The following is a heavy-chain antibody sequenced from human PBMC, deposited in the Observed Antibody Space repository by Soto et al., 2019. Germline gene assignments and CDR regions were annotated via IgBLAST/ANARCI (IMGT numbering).Heavy chain of an antibody. V-gene: IGHV3-33*01. CDR1: GFTFTGYG. J-gene: IGHJ6*02. CDR3: ARLYQMVRYGGMDV. Sequence: GGSLRLSCVASGFTFTGYGIYWVRQAPGKGLEWVAVIWYDGSTKFYADSVKGRFTISRDNSRNTVYLQMNSLRVEDSAVYYCARLYQMVRYGGMDVWGQGTTVTVSS. D-gene: IGHD2-8*01. CDR2: IWYDGSTK.